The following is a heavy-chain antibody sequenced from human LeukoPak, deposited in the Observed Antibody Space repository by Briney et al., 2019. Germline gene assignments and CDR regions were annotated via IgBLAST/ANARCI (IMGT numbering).Heavy chain of an antibody. D-gene: IGHD1-26*01. J-gene: IGHJ4*02. Sequence: SQTLSLTCTVSGDSISRGRYYWSWVRQPAGKELEWIGRVYASGKTDYNPYTPSLKSRVAMSLDTSKNQVSLYLTSVTAADTAMYFCARSFSEKFYFESWGQGTLVTVSS. CDR2: VYASGKT. V-gene: IGHV4-61*02. CDR1: GDSISRGRYY. CDR3: ARSFSEKFYFES.